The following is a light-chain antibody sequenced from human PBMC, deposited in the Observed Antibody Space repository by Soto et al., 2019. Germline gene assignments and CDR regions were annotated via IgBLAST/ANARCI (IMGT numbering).Light chain of an antibody. Sequence: QAVRTQPPSVSGGPGQRVSISCTGNSTNIGAAYDVHWYQQLPGTAPKLLIYANTNRPSGVPGRFSGSNTGTSPSRAIPGLQAEDESDYYCQSYDSSLSGYLFGTGTK. CDR1: STNIGAAYD. V-gene: IGLV1-40*01. J-gene: IGLJ1*01. CDR3: QSYDSSLSGYL. CDR2: ANT.